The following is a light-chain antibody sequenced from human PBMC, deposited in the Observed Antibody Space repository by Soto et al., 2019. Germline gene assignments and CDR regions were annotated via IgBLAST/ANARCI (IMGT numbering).Light chain of an antibody. V-gene: IGLV1-44*01. CDR3: SSYTTSSTRV. CDR1: SSNIGSNS. J-gene: IGLJ1*01. CDR2: NNH. Sequence: QSALTQPPSTSGTPGQRVSISCSGSSSNIGSNSVSWYRQLPGTAPKLLMYNNHERPSGAPDRFSGSKSGTSASLVISGLQSEDEGDYYCSSYTTSSTRVFGTGTKLTVL.